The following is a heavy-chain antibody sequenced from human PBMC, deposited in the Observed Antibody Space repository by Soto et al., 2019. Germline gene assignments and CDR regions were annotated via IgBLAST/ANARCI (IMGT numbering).Heavy chain of an antibody. J-gene: IGHJ6*02. CDR3: ARGGYSVAYGMDV. V-gene: IGHV3-33*01. D-gene: IGHD2-15*01. CDR2: IWYDGSNK. CDR1: GFSFSSYG. Sequence: QVPLVESGGGVVQPGRSLRLSCAASGFSFSSYGMHWVRQAPGKGLEWVAVIWYDGSNKYYADSVKGRLTIYRDNSKNTLYLQMNSLRAEDTAVYYCARGGYSVAYGMDVWGQGTTVTVP.